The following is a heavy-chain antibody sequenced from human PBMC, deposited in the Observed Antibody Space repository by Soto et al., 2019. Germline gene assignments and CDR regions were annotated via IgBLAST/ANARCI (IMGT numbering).Heavy chain of an antibody. J-gene: IGHJ6*02. D-gene: IGHD5-18*01. V-gene: IGHV4-4*02. CDR3: ARAQLYYYGMDV. CDR1: GGSISRSNW. CDR2: IYHSGST. Sequence: QVQLQESGPGLVKPSGTLSLTCAVSGGSISRSNWWSWVRQPPGKGLEWIGEIYHSGSTNYNPSLTCRVTISVDKSKNQFSLKLSSVTAADTAVYYCARAQLYYYGMDVWGQGTTVTVSS.